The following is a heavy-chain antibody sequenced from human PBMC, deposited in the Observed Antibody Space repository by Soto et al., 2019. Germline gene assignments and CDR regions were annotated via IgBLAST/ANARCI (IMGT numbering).Heavy chain of an antibody. CDR1: GGSISSRSHY. Sequence: QLQLQESGPGLVKPPESLSLTWTVSGGSISSRSHYWGWIRQSPGRHLEWIGSSYYRGSTHYNPSLKTRVTISVDTSKNQVSLKVYSVTAADTAVYYCATADGFGVVTPFFEYWGQGMLVTVSS. CDR3: ATADGFGVVTPFFEY. V-gene: IGHV4-39*01. J-gene: IGHJ4*02. CDR2: SYYRGST. D-gene: IGHD3-3*01.